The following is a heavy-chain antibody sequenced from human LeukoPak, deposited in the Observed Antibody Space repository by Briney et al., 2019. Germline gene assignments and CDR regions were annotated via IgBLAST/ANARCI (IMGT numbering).Heavy chain of an antibody. CDR1: GYTFTSYD. Sequence: PGASVKVSCKASGYTFTSYDINWVRQATGQGLEWMGWMNPNSGNTGYAQKFRGRVTMTRNTSISTAYMELSSLRSGDTAVYYCARAGYCSGGSCYRVYYFDYWGQGTLVTVSS. CDR2: MNPNSGNT. D-gene: IGHD2-15*01. V-gene: IGHV1-8*01. CDR3: ARAGYCSGGSCYRVYYFDY. J-gene: IGHJ4*02.